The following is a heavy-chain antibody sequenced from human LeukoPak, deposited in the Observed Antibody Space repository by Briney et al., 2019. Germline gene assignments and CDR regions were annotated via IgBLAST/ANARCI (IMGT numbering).Heavy chain of an antibody. CDR3: ARSNNDGDYLGVGFDY. J-gene: IGHJ4*02. V-gene: IGHV7-4-1*02. D-gene: IGHD4-17*01. Sequence: ASVKVSCKAPGYTFSSYAMNWVRQAPGQGLEWMGWINTNTGNPTYAQGFTGRFVFSLDTSVSTAYLQISSLQAEDTAVYYCARSNNDGDYLGVGFDYWGQGTLVTVSS. CDR1: GYTFSSYA. CDR2: INTNTGNP.